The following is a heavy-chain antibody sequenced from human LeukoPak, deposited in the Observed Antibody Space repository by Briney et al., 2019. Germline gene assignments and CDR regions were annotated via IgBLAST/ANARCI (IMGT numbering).Heavy chain of an antibody. Sequence: GGSLRLACAASGFTFSDYYMSWIRQAPGKGLEWVSYISSSSSYTNYADSVKGRFTISRDNAKNSLYLQMNSLRAEDTAVYYCARDFGSSFGELFSHADYWGQGTLVTVSS. CDR3: ARDFGSSFGELFSHADY. D-gene: IGHD3-10*01. V-gene: IGHV3-11*06. J-gene: IGHJ4*02. CDR2: ISSSSSYT. CDR1: GFTFSDYY.